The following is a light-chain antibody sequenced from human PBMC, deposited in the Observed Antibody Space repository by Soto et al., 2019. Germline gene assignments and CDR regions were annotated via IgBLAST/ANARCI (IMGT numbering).Light chain of an antibody. V-gene: IGLV2-8*01. CDR3: KSSAGSNTYV. CDR2: EVV. CDR1: KSDIGVYDF. Sequence: QSALTQPPSASGSPGQSVTISCTGTKSDIGVYDFVSWYQHHPGKAPRLIIYEVVQRPSGVPDRFSGSKSGNTASLTVSGLQAADEADYLCKSSAGSNTYVFGSGTKVTVL. J-gene: IGLJ1*01.